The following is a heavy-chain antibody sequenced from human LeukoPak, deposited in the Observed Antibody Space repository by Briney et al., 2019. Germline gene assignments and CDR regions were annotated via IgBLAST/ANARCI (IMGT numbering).Heavy chain of an antibody. CDR2: ISGYNGDT. Sequence: ASVNVSCKASGGTFSSYAISWVRQAPGQGLDWMGWISGYNGDTNYAQKFQGRVTMTPDTSTSTAYMELSSLRSDDPAAYYCARGPWEAAARPYSFDTWGQGTLVTVSS. D-gene: IGHD1-26*01. CDR3: ARGPWEAAARPYSFDT. CDR1: GGTFSSYA. J-gene: IGHJ4*02. V-gene: IGHV1-18*01.